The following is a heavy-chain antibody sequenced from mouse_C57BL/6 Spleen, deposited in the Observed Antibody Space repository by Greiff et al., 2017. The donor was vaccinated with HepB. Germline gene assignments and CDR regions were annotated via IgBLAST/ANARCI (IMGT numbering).Heavy chain of an antibody. CDR1: GFTFSDYG. CDR2: ISSGSSTI. D-gene: IGHD4-1*01. Sequence: EVNVVESGGGLVKPGGSLKLSCAASGFTFSDYGMHWVRQAPEKGLEWVAYISSGSSTIYYADTVKGRFTISRDNAKNTLFLQMTSLRSEDTAMYYCAKERNWGFDYWGQGTTLTVSS. V-gene: IGHV5-17*01. CDR3: AKERNWGFDY. J-gene: IGHJ2*01.